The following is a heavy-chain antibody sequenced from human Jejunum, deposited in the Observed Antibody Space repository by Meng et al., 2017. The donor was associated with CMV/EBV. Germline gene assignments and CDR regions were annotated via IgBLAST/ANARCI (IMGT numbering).Heavy chain of an antibody. D-gene: IGHD1-20*01. V-gene: IGHV1-69*10. J-gene: IGHJ5*02. CDR1: GGTFYSYV. CDR2: ISPTLGLV. Sequence: ASGGTFYSYVGTWVRQAPGQGLEWMGGISPTLGLVNPAKEFQDRVTITADISTTTAYLEVSSLRSEDTATDYCARSRVTGTWSDLDPWGQGTLVTVSS. CDR3: ARSRVTGTWSDLDP.